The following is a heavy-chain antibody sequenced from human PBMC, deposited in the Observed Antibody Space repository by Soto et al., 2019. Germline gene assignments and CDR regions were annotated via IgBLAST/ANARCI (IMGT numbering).Heavy chain of an antibody. CDR1: GFTVSSNY. Sequence: PGGSLRLSCAASGFTVSSNYMSWVRQAPGKGLEWVSVIYSDGSTYYADSVKGRFTISRDNSKNMLYLQMNSLRAEDTAVYYCARDRSGSSGYYGMDVWGQGTKVTVYS. CDR3: ARDRSGSSGYYGMDV. V-gene: IGHV3-53*01. J-gene: IGHJ6*02. D-gene: IGHD3-10*01. CDR2: IYSDGST.